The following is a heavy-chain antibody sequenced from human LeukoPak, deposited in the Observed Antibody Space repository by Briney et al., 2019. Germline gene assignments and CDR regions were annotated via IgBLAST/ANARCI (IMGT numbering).Heavy chain of an antibody. V-gene: IGHV1-69*05. D-gene: IGHD6-6*01. Sequence: SVKVSCKASGGTFSSYAISWVRQAPGQGLEWMGGIIPIFGTASYAQKFQGRVTITTDESTSTAYMELSSLRSEDTAVYYCAREYSSSPTYSYFDYWGQGTLVTVSS. CDR2: IIPIFGTA. CDR3: AREYSSSPTYSYFDY. CDR1: GGTFSSYA. J-gene: IGHJ4*02.